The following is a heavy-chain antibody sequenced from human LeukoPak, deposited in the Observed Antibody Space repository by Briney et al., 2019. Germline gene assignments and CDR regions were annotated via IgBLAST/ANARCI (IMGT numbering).Heavy chain of an antibody. CDR2: IKQDGSDK. J-gene: IGHJ3*02. V-gene: IGHV3-7*04. CDR1: GFTFSSSK. Sequence: GGSLRLSCAASGFTFSSSKMCCFRQAPGKGLEWVANIKQDGSDKYYVDSVKGRFTISRDNAKNSLYLQMNSLRAEDTAVYYCARAHSARYCSGGSCYSADAFDIWGQGTMVTVSS. D-gene: IGHD2-15*01. CDR3: ARAHSARYCSGGSCYSADAFDI.